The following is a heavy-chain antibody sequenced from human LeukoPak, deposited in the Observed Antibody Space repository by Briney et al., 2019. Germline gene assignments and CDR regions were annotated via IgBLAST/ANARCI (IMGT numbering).Heavy chain of an antibody. D-gene: IGHD5-18*01. V-gene: IGHV1-18*01. J-gene: IGHJ6*02. Sequence: ASVKVSCKASGYTFTTYVISWLRQAPGQGLERMGWISAYNGNTNYAQKLQGRVTMTTDTSTTTAYMDLRSLRSDDTAVYYCARGGGYTYANGMDVWGQGTTVTVSS. CDR2: ISAYNGNT. CDR1: GYTFTTYV. CDR3: ARGGGYTYANGMDV.